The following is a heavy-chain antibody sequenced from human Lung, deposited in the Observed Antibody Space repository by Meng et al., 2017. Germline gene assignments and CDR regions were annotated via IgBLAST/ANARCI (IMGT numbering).Heavy chain of an antibody. V-gene: IGHV7-4-1*02. J-gene: IGHJ2*01. CDR2: INTNTGNP. D-gene: IGHD3-10*01. Sequence: QWQRVQFGSELKKPGASVKVSCKASGYTFTSYAMNWVRQAPGQGLEWMGWINTNTGNPTYAQGFTGRFVFSLDTSVSTAYLQISSLKAEDTAVYYCASGWFGELFGYFDLWGRGTLVTVSS. CDR1: GYTFTSYA. CDR3: ASGWFGELFGYFDL.